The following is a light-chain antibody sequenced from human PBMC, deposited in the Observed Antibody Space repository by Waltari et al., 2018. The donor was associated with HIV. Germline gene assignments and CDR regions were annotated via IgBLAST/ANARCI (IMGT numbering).Light chain of an antibody. CDR2: AAS. CDR3: QQSYSTPL. J-gene: IGKJ3*01. Sequence: DIQMTQSPSSLSASVGASVTITCRASQSISSYLSWYQQKPGKAPKLLIYAASSLQSGVPSRFSGSGSGTDFTLTISSLQPEDFATYYCQQSYSTPLFGPGTKVDIK. CDR1: QSISSY. V-gene: IGKV1-39*01.